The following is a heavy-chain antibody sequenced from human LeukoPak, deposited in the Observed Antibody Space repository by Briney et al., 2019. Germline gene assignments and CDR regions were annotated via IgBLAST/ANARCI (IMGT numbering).Heavy chain of an antibody. CDR3: ARGGIGYYDSSGYDEYFQH. D-gene: IGHD3-22*01. J-gene: IGHJ1*01. CDR1: GFTFSKYA. V-gene: IGHV3-23*01. CDR2: ISGSTGST. Sequence: PGGSLRLSCAASGFTFSKYAMNWVRQAPGKGLEWVSLISGSTGSTYYADSVKGRFSISRDNSKNTVYLQMNSLRVEDTAVYYCARGGIGYYDSSGYDEYFQHWGQGTLVTVSS.